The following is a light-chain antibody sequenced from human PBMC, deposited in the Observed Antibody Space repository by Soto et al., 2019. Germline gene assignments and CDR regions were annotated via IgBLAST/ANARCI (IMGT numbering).Light chain of an antibody. CDR3: QQYGSSPGGT. V-gene: IGKV3-20*01. CDR2: GAS. Sequence: IVLTQSPGTLSLSPEERATLSCRASQSVSSSYLAWYQQKPGQSPRILIYGASSRATGLPDRFSGSGSGTDFTLTISRLEPEDFAVYYCQQYGSSPGGTFGQGTKV. CDR1: QSVSSSY. J-gene: IGKJ1*01.